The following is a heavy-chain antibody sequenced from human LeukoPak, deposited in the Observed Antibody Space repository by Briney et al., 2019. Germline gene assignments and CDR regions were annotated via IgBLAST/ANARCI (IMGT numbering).Heavy chain of an antibody. CDR1: GFTFSSYA. D-gene: IGHD3-22*01. CDR3: ARDARTVGITMIVVGFDY. V-gene: IGHV3-30*04. J-gene: IGHJ4*02. CDR2: ISYDGSNK. Sequence: EGSLRLSCAASGFTFSSYAMYWVRQSPGKGLEWVAVISYDGSNKYYADSVKGRFTISSDNSKNTLYLQMNSLRAEDTAVYYCARDARTVGITMIVVGFDYWGQGTLVTVSS.